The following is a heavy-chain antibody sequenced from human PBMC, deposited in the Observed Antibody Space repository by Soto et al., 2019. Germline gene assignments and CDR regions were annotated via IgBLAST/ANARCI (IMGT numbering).Heavy chain of an antibody. D-gene: IGHD6-19*01. CDR3: ARVSAVAALDP. CDR1: GYTFTSYG. Sequence: QVQLVQSGAEVKKPGASVKVSCKASGYTFTSYGISWVRQAPGQGLEWMGWISAYNGNTNYAQKLQGRVTMTSGTPTSTANMELRSLRSDDTAVYSCARVSAVAALDPWGQGTLVTVSS. V-gene: IGHV1-18*01. CDR2: ISAYNGNT. J-gene: IGHJ5*02.